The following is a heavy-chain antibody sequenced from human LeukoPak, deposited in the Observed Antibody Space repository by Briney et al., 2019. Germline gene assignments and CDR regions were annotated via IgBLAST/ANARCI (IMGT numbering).Heavy chain of an antibody. V-gene: IGHV1-69*13. J-gene: IGHJ4*02. CDR3: ARDRANYGGNSGKFGSYYFDY. CDR2: IIPIFGTA. D-gene: IGHD4-23*01. CDR1: GGTFSSYA. Sequence: GASVKVSCKAPGGTFSSYAISWVRQAPGHGLEWMGGIIPIFGTANYAQKFQGRVTITADESTSTAYMELSSLRSEDTAVYYCARDRANYGGNSGKFGSYYFDYWGQGTLVTVSS.